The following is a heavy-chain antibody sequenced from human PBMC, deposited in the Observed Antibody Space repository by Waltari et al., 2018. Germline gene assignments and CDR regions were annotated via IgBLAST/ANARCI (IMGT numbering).Heavy chain of an antibody. Sequence: EVQLVESGGGLVQPGGSLRLSCAASGFTFSSYWMTWVRQAPGKGLEWVANINCDGIEQYYLDSVRGRFTISRDNARNSLYLQMDSLIADDAGVYYCARGSSYYVRFWEDWGQGTLVTVSS. CDR1: GFTFSSYW. V-gene: IGHV3-7*03. D-gene: IGHD3-10*01. J-gene: IGHJ4*02. CDR2: INCDGIEQ. CDR3: ARGSSYYVRFWED.